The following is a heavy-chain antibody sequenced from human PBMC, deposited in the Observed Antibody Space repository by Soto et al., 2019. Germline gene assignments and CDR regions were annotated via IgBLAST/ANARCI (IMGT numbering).Heavy chain of an antibody. CDR1: GDSISSSNW. J-gene: IGHJ4*02. D-gene: IGHD2-21*02. CDR3: AREGDYPLLPRQVFDY. Sequence: SETLSLTCAVSGDSISSSNWWTWVRQSPGKGLEWIGEIYHSGSTNYNPSLKSRVTMSVDTSNNHFSLRLSSVTAADTAVYYCAREGDYPLLPRQVFDYWGPG. V-gene: IGHV4-4*02. CDR2: IYHSGST.